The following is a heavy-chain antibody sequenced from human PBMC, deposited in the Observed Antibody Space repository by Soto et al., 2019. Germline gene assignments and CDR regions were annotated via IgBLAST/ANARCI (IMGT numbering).Heavy chain of an antibody. D-gene: IGHD2-8*01. J-gene: IGHJ4*02. CDR3: AKYCSSDVCFDY. V-gene: IGHV3-48*02. CDR2: ISGSGDTK. Sequence: PGGSLRLSCASSGFTFSSCSMNWVRQAPRKGLEWVSFISGSGDTKYYADSVKGRFTISRDNAKNSLYLQMSSLRDEDTAVYYCAKYCSSDVCFDYWGQGTLVTVPQ. CDR1: GFTFSSCS.